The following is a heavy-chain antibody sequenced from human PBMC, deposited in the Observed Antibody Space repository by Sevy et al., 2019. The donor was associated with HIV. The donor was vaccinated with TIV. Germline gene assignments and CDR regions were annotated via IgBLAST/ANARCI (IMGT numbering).Heavy chain of an antibody. D-gene: IGHD5-18*01. CDR2: IYYTGST. J-gene: IGHJ4*02. V-gene: IGHV4-39*01. Sequence: SEILSLTCTVSGDSISSTTYFWAWIRQPPGKGLEGIGRIYYTGSTYYRPSLQSRVTISVEKSKSQFSLRLSSVTAPDTAVYYCASGYSSGYNFDFWGQGSLVTVSS. CDR3: ASGYSSGYNFDF. CDR1: GDSISSTTYF.